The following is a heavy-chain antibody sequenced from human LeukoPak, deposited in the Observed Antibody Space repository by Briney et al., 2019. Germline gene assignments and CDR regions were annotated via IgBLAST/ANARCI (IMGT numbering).Heavy chain of an antibody. D-gene: IGHD2-15*01. CDR1: GFTLSDHN. Sequence: GGSLRLSCAVSGFTLSDHNMDWVRQAPGKGLECVGRTTNKAHSYTTEYAASVKGRFTISRDDSQNSLYLQMNSLKTEDTAVYYCARAPSGLDYWGQGILVTVSS. CDR2: TTNKAHSYTT. CDR3: ARAPSGLDY. V-gene: IGHV3-72*01. J-gene: IGHJ4*02.